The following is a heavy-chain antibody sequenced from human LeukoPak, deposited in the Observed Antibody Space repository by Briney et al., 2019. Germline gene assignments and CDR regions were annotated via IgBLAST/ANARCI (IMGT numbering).Heavy chain of an antibody. Sequence: SSVKVSCQASGYTLTRYGINWVRQAPGHGLEWIGWISGYNGHTNYAQKLQGRVTMTTDTSTSTAYMELRSLKSDDTAVYYCASLKNYYDSSGYLVTDAFDIWGQGTMVTVSS. CDR3: ASLKNYYDSSGYLVTDAFDI. J-gene: IGHJ3*02. D-gene: IGHD3-22*01. CDR1: GYTLTRYG. CDR2: ISGYNGHT. V-gene: IGHV1-18*01.